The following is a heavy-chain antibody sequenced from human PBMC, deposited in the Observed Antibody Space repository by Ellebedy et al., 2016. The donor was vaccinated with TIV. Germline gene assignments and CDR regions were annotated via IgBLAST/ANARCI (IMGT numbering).Heavy chain of an antibody. V-gene: IGHV3-7*01. CDR1: GFTFSSYA. Sequence: GESLKISCAASGFTFSSYAMSWVRQAPGKGLEWVANIKQDGSEKYYVDSVKGRFTISRDNAKNSLYLQMNSLRAEDTAVYYCARCGGDCYNFDYWGQGTLVTVSS. J-gene: IGHJ4*02. D-gene: IGHD2-21*01. CDR3: ARCGGDCYNFDY. CDR2: IKQDGSEK.